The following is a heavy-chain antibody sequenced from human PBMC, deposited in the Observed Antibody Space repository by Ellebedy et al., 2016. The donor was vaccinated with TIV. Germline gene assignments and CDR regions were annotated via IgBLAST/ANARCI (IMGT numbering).Heavy chain of an antibody. J-gene: IGHJ4*02. Sequence: AASVKVFCKASGYTFTSYYMHWVRQAPGQGLEWMGWINPKSGGTNYARKFQGRITVTRDTSITTAFLDLSSLRSDDTAVYYCATNRDYQRPIPPDYWGQGTLVTVSS. CDR2: INPKSGGT. D-gene: IGHD2-2*01. CDR3: ATNRDYQRPIPPDY. CDR1: GYTFTSYY. V-gene: IGHV1-2*02.